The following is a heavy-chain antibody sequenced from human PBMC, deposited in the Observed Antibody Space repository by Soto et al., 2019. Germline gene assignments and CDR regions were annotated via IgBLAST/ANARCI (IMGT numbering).Heavy chain of an antibody. CDR3: ARPDLVAAIGAALDS. Sequence: QVQLVESGGGVVQPGRSLRLSCEASGFTFSNYGMHWVRQAPGKGLEWVAVIWNDGSSRYYADSVKGRFTVSRENSKNTLFLKMNDVRDEDTAVYYCARPDLVAAIGAALDSWGQGPLVTVSS. CDR2: IWNDGSSR. CDR1: GFTFSNYG. J-gene: IGHJ4*02. D-gene: IGHD5-12*01. V-gene: IGHV3-33*01.